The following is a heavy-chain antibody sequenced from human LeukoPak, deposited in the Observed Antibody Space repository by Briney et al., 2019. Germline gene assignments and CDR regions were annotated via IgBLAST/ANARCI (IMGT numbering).Heavy chain of an antibody. Sequence: PSETLSLTCTVSGGSISSYYWSWIRQPPGKGLEWIGYVYYSGSTNYNPSLKSRVTISVDTSKNQFSLKLSSVTAADTAVYYCARDLGGSGSYFPFPWGQGTLVTVSS. CDR3: ARDLGGSGSYFPFP. D-gene: IGHD3-10*01. CDR2: VYYSGST. CDR1: GGSISSYY. J-gene: IGHJ5*02. V-gene: IGHV4-59*01.